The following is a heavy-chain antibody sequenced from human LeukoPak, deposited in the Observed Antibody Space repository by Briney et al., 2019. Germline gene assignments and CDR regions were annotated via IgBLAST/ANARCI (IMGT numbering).Heavy chain of an antibody. CDR1: GFTFSNYA. Sequence: VGSLRLSCAASGFTFSNYAMSWVRQAPGKGLEWVSGISGSGGSTYYADSVKGRFTISRDNSKNTLYLQMNSLRAEDTAVYYCAKAPGGAGDDLFDYWGQGTLVTVSS. CDR2: ISGSGGST. D-gene: IGHD7-27*01. CDR3: AKAPGGAGDDLFDY. V-gene: IGHV3-23*01. J-gene: IGHJ4*02.